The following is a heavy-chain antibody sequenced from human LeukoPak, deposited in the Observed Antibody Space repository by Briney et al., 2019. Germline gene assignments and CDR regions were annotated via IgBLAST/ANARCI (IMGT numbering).Heavy chain of an antibody. V-gene: IGHV4-34*01. J-gene: IGHJ4*02. D-gene: IGHD6-13*01. CDR2: INHSGST. CDR3: ARLLRSWYGNKVDDY. CDR1: GGSFSGYY. Sequence: KPSETLSLTCAVYGGSFSGYYWSWICQPPGKGLEWIGEINHSGSTNYNPSLKSRVTISVDTSKNQFSLKLSSVTAADTAVYYCARLLRSWYGNKVDDYWGQGTLVTVSS.